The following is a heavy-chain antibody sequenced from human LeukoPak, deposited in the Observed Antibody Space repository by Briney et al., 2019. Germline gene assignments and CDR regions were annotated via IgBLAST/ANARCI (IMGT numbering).Heavy chain of an antibody. CDR2: IKQDGSEK. Sequence: GGSLRLSCAASGFTFSSYWMSWVRQAPGKGLEWVANIKQDGSEKYYVDSVKGRFTISRDNAKNSLYLQMNSLRAEDTAVYYCARDPDIVVVPAASVGYYYYYGMDVWGQGTTVTVSS. D-gene: IGHD2-2*01. J-gene: IGHJ6*02. CDR3: ARDPDIVVVPAASVGYYYYYGMDV. CDR1: GFTFSSYW. V-gene: IGHV3-7*01.